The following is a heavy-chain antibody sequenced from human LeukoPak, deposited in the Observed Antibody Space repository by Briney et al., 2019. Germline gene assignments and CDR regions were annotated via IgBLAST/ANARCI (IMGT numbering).Heavy chain of an antibody. D-gene: IGHD5-24*01. CDR2: KNPNSGNT. Sequence: ASVKVSCKASGYTFTSYDINWVRQATGQGLEWMGWKNPNSGNTGYAQKFQGRVTMTRNTSISTAYMELSSLRSEDTAVYYCARVGLSEDGYSQDFDYWGQGTLVTVSS. V-gene: IGHV1-8*01. J-gene: IGHJ4*02. CDR3: ARVGLSEDGYSQDFDY. CDR1: GYTFTSYD.